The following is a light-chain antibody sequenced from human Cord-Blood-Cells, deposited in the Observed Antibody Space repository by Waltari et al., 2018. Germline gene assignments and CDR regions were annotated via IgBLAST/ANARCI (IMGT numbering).Light chain of an antibody. V-gene: IGLV2-8*01. CDR2: EVS. CDR3: SSYAGSNNYV. Sequence: QSALTPPPSASGSPGQSVTIPCPGTSSDVGGYNYVSWYQQHPGKAPKLMIYEVSKRPSGVPDRFSGSKSGNTASLTVSGLQAEDEADYYCSSYAGSNNYVFGTGTKVTVL. J-gene: IGLJ1*01. CDR1: SSDVGGYNY.